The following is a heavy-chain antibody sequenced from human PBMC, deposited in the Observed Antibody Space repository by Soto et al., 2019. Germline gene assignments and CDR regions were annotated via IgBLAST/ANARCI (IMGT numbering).Heavy chain of an antibody. J-gene: IGHJ4*02. CDR1: GFTLDDYA. CDR2: ISWDSGNT. CDR3: ARDLRQCGSTKCAAHVGGVGVVDY. V-gene: IGHV3-9*01. Sequence: EVQLVESGGGLVQPGRSLRLSCAASGFTLDDYAMHWVRQAPGKGLEWVSGISWDSGNTGYADSVRGRVTISTDNVKNSLYLQMNSLRTEDTALYYCARDLRQCGSTKCAAHVGGVGVVDYWGQGTVVTVSS. D-gene: IGHD2-2*01.